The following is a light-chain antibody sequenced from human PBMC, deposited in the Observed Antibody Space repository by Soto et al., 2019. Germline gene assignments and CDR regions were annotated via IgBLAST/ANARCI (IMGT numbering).Light chain of an antibody. CDR1: RGAYD. J-gene: IGLJ1*01. CDR3: QSYDSSVSGSKV. Sequence: QSVLTQPPSVSGAPGQRVTISFPGNRGAYDVHWYQQVPGTAPKLLNYGNNNRPSGVPERFSGSKSGTSASLAITGLQAEDEADYYCQSYDSSVSGSKVFGTGTKVTVL. V-gene: IGLV1-40*01. CDR2: GNN.